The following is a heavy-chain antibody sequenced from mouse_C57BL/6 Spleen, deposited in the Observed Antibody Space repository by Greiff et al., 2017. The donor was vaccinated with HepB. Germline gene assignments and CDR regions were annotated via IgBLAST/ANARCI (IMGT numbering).Heavy chain of an antibody. D-gene: IGHD1-1*01. Sequence: VKLMESGPELVKPGASVKISCKASGYAFSSSWMNWVKQRPGKGLEWIGRIYPGDGDTNYNGKFKGKATLTADKSSSTAYMQLSSLTSEDSAVYCCARWGITTVVFDYWGQGTTLTVSS. CDR3: ARWGITTVVFDY. J-gene: IGHJ2*01. V-gene: IGHV1-82*01. CDR2: IYPGDGDT. CDR1: GYAFSSSW.